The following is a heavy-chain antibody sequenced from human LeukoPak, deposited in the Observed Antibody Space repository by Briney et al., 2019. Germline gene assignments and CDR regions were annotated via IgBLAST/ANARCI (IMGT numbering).Heavy chain of an antibody. D-gene: IGHD2-21*01. CDR1: GDSISSGSFY. CDR2: VSSSGRT. V-gene: IGHV4-61*02. Sequence: SQTLSLTCTVSGDSISSGSFYWSWIRQAAGKGLEWIGRVSSSGRTTYNPSLKSRLTISITTSKNQFSLRLSSVTAADTAVYYCARERTMVGGADIWGQGTMVTVSS. CDR3: ARERTMVGGADI. J-gene: IGHJ3*02.